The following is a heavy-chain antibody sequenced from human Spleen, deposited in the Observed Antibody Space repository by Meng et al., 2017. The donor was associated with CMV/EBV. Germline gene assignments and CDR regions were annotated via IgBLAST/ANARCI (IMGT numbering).Heavy chain of an antibody. CDR3: AKGGLDDFWSGRYGMDV. Sequence: GESLKISCAASGFSFTDYYMSWVRQAPGKGLECVSVIYSGGGTYYADSVKGRFTISRDNSKNTLYLQMNSLRAEDTAVYYCAKGGLDDFWSGRYGMDVWGQGTTVTVSS. CDR1: GFSFTDYY. CDR2: IYSGGGT. V-gene: IGHV3-53*01. D-gene: IGHD3-3*01. J-gene: IGHJ6*02.